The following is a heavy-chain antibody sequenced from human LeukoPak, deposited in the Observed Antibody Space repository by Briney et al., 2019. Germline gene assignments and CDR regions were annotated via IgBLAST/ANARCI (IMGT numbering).Heavy chain of an antibody. CDR3: ARAPYYYGMDV. Sequence: PSETLSLTCAVCGGSHSSGGYSGSWVRRPPGRGLEWVGYIYHSGSTYYNPSLKSRVTISVDRSKNQFSLKLSSVTAADTAVYYCARAPYYYGMDVWGKGTTVTVSS. CDR1: GGSHSSGGYS. V-gene: IGHV4-30-2*01. CDR2: IYHSGST. J-gene: IGHJ6*04.